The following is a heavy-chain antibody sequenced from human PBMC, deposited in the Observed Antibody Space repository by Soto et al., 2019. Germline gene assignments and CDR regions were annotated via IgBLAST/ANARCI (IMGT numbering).Heavy chain of an antibody. V-gene: IGHV3-21*01. J-gene: IGHJ6*03. CDR3: ARDLGEYYYGSGSYSSGYYYYMDV. CDR1: GFTFSSYS. CDR2: ISSSSSYI. D-gene: IGHD3-10*01. Sequence: GGSLRLSCAASGFTFSSYSMNWVRQAPGKGLEWVSSISSSSSYIYYADSVKGRFTISRDNAKNSLYLQMNSLRAEDTAVYYCARDLGEYYYGSGSYSSGYYYYMDVWGKGTTVTVSS.